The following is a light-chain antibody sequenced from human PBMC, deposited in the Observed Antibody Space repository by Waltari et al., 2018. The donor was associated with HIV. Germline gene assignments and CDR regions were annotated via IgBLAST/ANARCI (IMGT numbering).Light chain of an antibody. CDR3: HQYYTAPYT. CDR2: AAS. Sequence: DIQMTQSPSSLSASVGDRVTITCRASQSISSYLNWYQQKPGKAPKLLIYAASSLQSGVPSRFSGSGSGTDFTLTISSLQAADVAVYYCHQYYTAPYTFGQGTRLEIK. CDR1: QSISSY. J-gene: IGKJ2*01. V-gene: IGKV1-39*01.